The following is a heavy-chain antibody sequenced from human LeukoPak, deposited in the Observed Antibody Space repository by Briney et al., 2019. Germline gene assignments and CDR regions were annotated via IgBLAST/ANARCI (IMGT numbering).Heavy chain of an antibody. CDR3: VRVTLGGSDY. J-gene: IGHJ4*02. V-gene: IGHV3-66*01. CDR1: GFTVSSDY. CDR2: IYAGGTT. Sequence: GGSLRLSCAASGFTVSSDYMNWVRQAPGKGLEWVSVIYAGGTTYYADSVKGRFTISRDTSKNTLYFQMNSLRAEDTAVYYCVRVTLGGSDYWGQGTLVTVSS. D-gene: IGHD1-26*01.